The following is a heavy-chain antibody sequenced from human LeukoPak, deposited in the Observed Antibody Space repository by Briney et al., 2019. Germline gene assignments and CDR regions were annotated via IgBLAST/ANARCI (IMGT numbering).Heavy chain of an antibody. CDR2: TYYRSKWYY. D-gene: IGHD6-19*01. CDR3: ARDVGNSGWYTFDY. J-gene: IGHJ4*02. V-gene: IGHV6-1*01. CDR1: GDSVSSINGA. Sequence: SQTLSVTYAISGDSVSSINGAWNWIRQSPSRGLEWLGRTYYRSKWYYDYAVSLQGRITINPDTSRNQFSLQLTSVTPEDTAVYYCARDVGNSGWYTFDYWGQGTLVTVSS.